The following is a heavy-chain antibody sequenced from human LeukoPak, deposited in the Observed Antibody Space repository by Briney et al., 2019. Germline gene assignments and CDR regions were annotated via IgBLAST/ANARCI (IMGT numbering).Heavy chain of an antibody. CDR1: GYTFTGYY. J-gene: IGHJ4*02. V-gene: IGHV1-2*02. Sequence: ASVKVSCKASGYTFTGYYMHWVRQAPGQALEWMGWINPDSGATNYAQKFRDRVTMTRDTSISTAYMDLSGLRSDDTAVYYCAATGKTRFFDYWGQGTLVTGSS. D-gene: IGHD1-1*01. CDR3: AATGKTRFFDY. CDR2: INPDSGAT.